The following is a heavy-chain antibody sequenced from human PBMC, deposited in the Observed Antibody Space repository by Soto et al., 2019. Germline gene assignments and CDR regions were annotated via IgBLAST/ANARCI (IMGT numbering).Heavy chain of an antibody. V-gene: IGHV3-48*02. D-gene: IGHD2-21*02. Sequence: PGGSLRLSCVASGFSFSDHSMNWVRQAPGKGLQWISYISSKSDTTYYADSVKGRFTVSRDNAKNALFLQMNSLRDDDTATYYCARLPKGSLVTAWGQGARVTVSS. CDR2: ISSKSDTT. J-gene: IGHJ4*02. CDR3: ARLPKGSLVTA. CDR1: GFSFSDHS.